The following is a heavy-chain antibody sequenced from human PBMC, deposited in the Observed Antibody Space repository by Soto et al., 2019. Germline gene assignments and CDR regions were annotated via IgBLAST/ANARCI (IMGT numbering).Heavy chain of an antibody. V-gene: IGHV3-9*01. CDR1: GFTFDDYP. D-gene: IGHD3-10*01. CDR3: AKDPIANYGSGSYGFDY. J-gene: IGHJ4*02. CDR2: ISWNSGSI. Sequence: GGSLRLSCAASGFTFDDYPMHWVRQAPGKGLEWVSGISWNSGSIGYADSVKGRFTISRDNAKNSLYLQMNSLRAEDTALYYCAKDPIANYGSGSYGFDYWGQGTLVTVSS.